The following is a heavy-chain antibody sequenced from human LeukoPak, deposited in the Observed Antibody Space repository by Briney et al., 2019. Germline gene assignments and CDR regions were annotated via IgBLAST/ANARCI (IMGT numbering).Heavy chain of an antibody. Sequence: GASVKVSCKASGYTFTSYDINWVRQATGQGLEWMGWMNPNSGNTDYAQKFQGRVTMTRDTSISTAYMELSRLRSDDTAVYYCARGGIAAAGIYLWYFDYWGQGTLVTVSS. CDR3: ARGGIAAAGIYLWYFDY. D-gene: IGHD6-13*01. V-gene: IGHV1-8*01. CDR1: GYTFTSYD. CDR2: MNPNSGNT. J-gene: IGHJ4*02.